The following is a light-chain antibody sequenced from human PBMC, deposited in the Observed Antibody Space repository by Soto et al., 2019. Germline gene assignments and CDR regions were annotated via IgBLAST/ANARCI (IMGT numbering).Light chain of an antibody. CDR1: QSVNSD. V-gene: IGKV3-15*01. CDR2: GAS. CDR3: QQYNNWPRT. Sequence: EIVMTQSPATLSVSPGERATLSCRASQSVNSDLAWYQQKVGQAPRLLIYGASTRATGIPVNFSGSGSGTQFTLTISSLQSEDFAVYYCQQYNNWPRTFGQGTKVEIK. J-gene: IGKJ1*01.